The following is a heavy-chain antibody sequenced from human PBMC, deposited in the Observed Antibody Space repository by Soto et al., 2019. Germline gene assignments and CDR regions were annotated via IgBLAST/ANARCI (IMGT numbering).Heavy chain of an antibody. CDR1: GYTFTSYA. Sequence: ASVKVSCKASGYTFTSYAMHWVRQAPGQRLEWMGWINAGNGNTKYSQKFQGRVTITRDTSASTAYMELSSLRSEDTAVYYCARFGLGLDIVVVVAADDAFDIWGQGTMVTVSS. J-gene: IGHJ3*02. D-gene: IGHD2-15*01. CDR2: INAGNGNT. CDR3: ARFGLGLDIVVVVAADDAFDI. V-gene: IGHV1-3*01.